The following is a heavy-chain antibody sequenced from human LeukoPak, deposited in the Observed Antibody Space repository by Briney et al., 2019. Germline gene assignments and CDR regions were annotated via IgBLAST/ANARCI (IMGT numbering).Heavy chain of an antibody. Sequence: ASVKVSCKASGYTFTSYGISWVRQAPGQGLEWMGWISAYNGNTNYAQKLQGRVTMTRDTSTSTVYMELSSLRSEDTAVYYCARDLSLVRGVIDAFDIWGQGTMVTVSS. CDR2: ISAYNGNT. J-gene: IGHJ3*02. V-gene: IGHV1-18*01. CDR1: GYTFTSYG. CDR3: ARDLSLVRGVIDAFDI. D-gene: IGHD3-10*01.